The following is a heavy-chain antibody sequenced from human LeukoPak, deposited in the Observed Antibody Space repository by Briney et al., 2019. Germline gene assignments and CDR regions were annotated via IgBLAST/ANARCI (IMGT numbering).Heavy chain of an antibody. Sequence: SETLSLTCTVSGGSISSNYWNWIRQPPGKGLEWIGYIYSSGSTNYNPSLKSRVTMSVDTSKNQFSLKLMSVTAADTAVYYCARQRLGEISLTAFDIWGRGTMVTVSS. CDR3: ARQRLGEISLTAFDI. V-gene: IGHV4-4*09. CDR2: IYSSGST. CDR1: GGSISSNY. J-gene: IGHJ3*02. D-gene: IGHD3-16*02.